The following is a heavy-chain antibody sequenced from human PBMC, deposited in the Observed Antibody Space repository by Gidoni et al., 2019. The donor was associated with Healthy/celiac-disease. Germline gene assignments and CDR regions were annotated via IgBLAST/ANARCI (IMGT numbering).Heavy chain of an antibody. D-gene: IGHD7-27*01. V-gene: IGHV1-69*01. Sequence: QVQLVQSGAEVKKPGSSVTVSCKDSGGTFSSYAISWVRPAPGQGLEWMGGSIPIFGTANYAQKFQGRVTITADESTSTAYMELSSLRSEDTAVYYCARAEGASHWDFDYWGQGTLVTVSS. CDR2: SIPIFGTA. J-gene: IGHJ4*02. CDR1: GGTFSSYA. CDR3: ARAEGASHWDFDY.